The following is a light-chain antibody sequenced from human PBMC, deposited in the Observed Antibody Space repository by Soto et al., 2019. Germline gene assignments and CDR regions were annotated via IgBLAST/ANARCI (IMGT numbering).Light chain of an antibody. CDR1: SSDIGYYNY. CDR3: SSYTSRSTYV. CDR2: DVN. J-gene: IGLJ1*01. V-gene: IGLV2-14*03. Sequence: QSVLTQPASVSESPGQSIAISCTGTSSDIGYYNYVSWYQQHAGKAPKLLIFDVNNRPSGISDRFSGSKSGNTASLTISGLQAEDEADYYCSSYTSRSTYVFGSGTRSPS.